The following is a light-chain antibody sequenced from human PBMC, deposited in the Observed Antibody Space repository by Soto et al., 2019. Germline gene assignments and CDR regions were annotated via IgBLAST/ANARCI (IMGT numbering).Light chain of an antibody. CDR3: QQYNSYPIT. Sequence: TQSPATLSLSPGERATLSCRASQSVSSWLAWYQQKPGKAPKLLIYKASSLESGVPSRFSGSGSGTEFTLTISSLQPDDFATYYCQQYNSYPITFGQGTRLEI. V-gene: IGKV1-5*03. CDR2: KAS. CDR1: QSVSSW. J-gene: IGKJ5*01.